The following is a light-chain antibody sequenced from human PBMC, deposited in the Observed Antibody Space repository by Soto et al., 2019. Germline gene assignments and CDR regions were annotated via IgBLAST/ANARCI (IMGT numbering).Light chain of an antibody. CDR2: AAS. CDR1: QSVSNY. J-gene: IGKJ1*01. CDR3: HQYNNWPT. V-gene: IGKV3-11*01. Sequence: EIVLTQSPATLSLSPGERATLSCRASQSVSNYLAWYQQKPGQAPRLLIYAASNRATGIPARFSGSGSRTDFTLTISSLEPEDFAVYFCHQYNNWPTFGQGTKVEIK.